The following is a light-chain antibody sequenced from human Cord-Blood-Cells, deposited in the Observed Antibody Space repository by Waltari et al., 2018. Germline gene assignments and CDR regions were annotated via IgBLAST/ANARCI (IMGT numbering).Light chain of an antibody. Sequence: EIVLTQSTGPPSLSPGERATLSCSASQSVSFSYLAWYQQKPGQAPRRLIYGAPSRTTGIPDRFSGSGSGTNLTLTIIRLEPYDFAVYYCQQYGSSIFTFGPGTKVDIK. CDR1: QSVSFSY. V-gene: IGKV3-20*01. J-gene: IGKJ3*01. CDR2: GAP. CDR3: QQYGSSIFT.